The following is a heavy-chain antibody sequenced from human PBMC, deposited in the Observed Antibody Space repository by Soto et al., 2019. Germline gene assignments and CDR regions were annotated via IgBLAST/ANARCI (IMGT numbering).Heavy chain of an antibody. J-gene: IGHJ4*02. CDR3: ARTYYYDSSGYRFGYYFDY. CDR2: IYYSWST. Sequence: SETLSLTCSVSGDSISNYYWTWIRQPPGKGLEWIGSIYYSWSTNYNPSLKSRVTISVDTSKKQLSLKLSSVTAADTTVYYCARTYYYDSSGYRFGYYFDYWGQGTLVTVSS. CDR1: GDSISNYY. D-gene: IGHD3-22*01. V-gene: IGHV4-59*01.